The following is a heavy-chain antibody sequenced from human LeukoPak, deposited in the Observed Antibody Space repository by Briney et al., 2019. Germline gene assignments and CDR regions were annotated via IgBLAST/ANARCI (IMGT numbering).Heavy chain of an antibody. J-gene: IGHJ5*02. D-gene: IGHD3-22*01. Sequence: PSETLSLTCTVSGGSISSYYWSWIRQPPGKGLEWIGEINHSGSTNYNPSLKSRVTISVDTSKNQFSLKLSSVTAADTAVYYCARVNYYDSSGYLVPPWFDPWGQGTLVTVSS. V-gene: IGHV4-34*01. CDR3: ARVNYYDSSGYLVPPWFDP. CDR2: INHSGST. CDR1: GGSISSYY.